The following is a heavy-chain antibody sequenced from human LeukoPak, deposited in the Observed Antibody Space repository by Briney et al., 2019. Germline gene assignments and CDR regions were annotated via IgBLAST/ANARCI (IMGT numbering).Heavy chain of an antibody. CDR1: EYTFTSYD. Sequence: GASVKVSCKASEYTFTSYDINWVRQATGQGLEWMGWMNPNSGNTGYAQKFQGRVTITRDTSASTAYMELSSLRSEDTAVYYCAVRNIYSFRGISSWYVFDYWGQGTLVTVSS. D-gene: IGHD6-13*01. CDR3: AVRNIYSFRGISSWYVFDY. J-gene: IGHJ4*02. V-gene: IGHV1-8*01. CDR2: MNPNSGNT.